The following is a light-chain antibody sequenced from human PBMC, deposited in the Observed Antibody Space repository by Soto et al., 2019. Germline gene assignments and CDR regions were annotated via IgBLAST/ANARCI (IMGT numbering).Light chain of an antibody. CDR1: QSISSRY. CDR2: GVS. CDR3: QQYDSSPT. Sequence: IVLTQSPGTLSLSPGERATLYCRASQSISSRYLAWYQQKPGQAPRLLMYGVSSRATGTPDRFSGSGSGTDFTLTISRLEPEDFAVYHCQQYDSSPTFGQGTKVDIK. V-gene: IGKV3-20*01. J-gene: IGKJ1*01.